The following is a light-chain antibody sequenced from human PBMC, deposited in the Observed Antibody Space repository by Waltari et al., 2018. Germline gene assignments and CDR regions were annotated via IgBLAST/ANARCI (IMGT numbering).Light chain of an antibody. J-gene: IGKJ4*01. V-gene: IGKV1-39*01. CDR2: AAS. Sequence: DIQMTQPPSSLLASVGARVTITCRASQSVSNYLNWYQQKPGKAPKLLIYAASTLQSGVPSRFGGSGSGTDFTLTISSLQPEDFATYYCQQCYRTPLTFGEGTKVDIK. CDR1: QSVSNY. CDR3: QQCYRTPLT.